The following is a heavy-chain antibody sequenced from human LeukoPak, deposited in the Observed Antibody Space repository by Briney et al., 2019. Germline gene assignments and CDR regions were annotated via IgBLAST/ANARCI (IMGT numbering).Heavy chain of an antibody. CDR2: ISGSGGST. CDR3: AKDLLRYFDWLGGG. D-gene: IGHD3-9*01. V-gene: IGHV3-23*01. J-gene: IGHJ4*02. CDR1: GFTFSSCA. Sequence: GGSLRLSCAASGFTFSSCAMSWVRQAPGKGLEWVSAISGSGGSTYYADSVKGRFTISRDNSKNTLYLQMNSLRAEDTAVYYCAKDLLRYFDWLGGGWGQGTLVTVSS.